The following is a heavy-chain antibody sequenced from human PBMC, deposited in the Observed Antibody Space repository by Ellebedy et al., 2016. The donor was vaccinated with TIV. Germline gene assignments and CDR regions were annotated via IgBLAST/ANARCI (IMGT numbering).Heavy chain of an antibody. J-gene: IGHJ6*02. V-gene: IGHV1-46*01. Sequence: AASVKVSCKSSGYTFIDYGITWVRQAPGQGLEWMGIINPSGGSTSYAQKFQGRITITSDTSISTAYMELSSLRSEDTAVYYCTRTLLRGRPGMDVWGQGTTVTVSS. CDR3: TRTLLRGRPGMDV. CDR2: INPSGGST. D-gene: IGHD3-10*01. CDR1: GYTFIDYG.